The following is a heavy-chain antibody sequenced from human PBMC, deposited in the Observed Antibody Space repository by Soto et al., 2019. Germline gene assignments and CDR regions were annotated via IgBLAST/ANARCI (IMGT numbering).Heavy chain of an antibody. CDR3: ARGDLATDY. CDR1: GFTFSSYW. D-gene: IGHD5-12*01. Sequence: EVQLVESGGGLVQPGGSLRLSCAASGFTFSSYWMTWVRQAPGKGLEWVANIKQDGSEKYYVDSVKGRFTISRDNAKNSLYLQMNSLRVDDTAVYYWARGDLATDYWGQGTLVTVAS. CDR2: IKQDGSEK. J-gene: IGHJ4*02. V-gene: IGHV3-7*04.